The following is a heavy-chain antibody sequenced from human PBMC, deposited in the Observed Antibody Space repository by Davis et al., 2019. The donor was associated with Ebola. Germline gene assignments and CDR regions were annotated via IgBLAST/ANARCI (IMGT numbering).Heavy chain of an antibody. D-gene: IGHD3-3*01. V-gene: IGHV3-23*03. J-gene: IGHJ4*02. CDR2: IYDQST. Sequence: GGSLRLSCTASGFNFGGYAMNWVRQAPGKGLEWVSVIYDQSTAYADAVRGRFIISRDNSRNTVYLQMSSLRAEDTAVYYCARHEGFWSGHFDHWGQGSRVTVSS. CDR1: GFNFGGYA. CDR3: ARHEGFWSGHFDH.